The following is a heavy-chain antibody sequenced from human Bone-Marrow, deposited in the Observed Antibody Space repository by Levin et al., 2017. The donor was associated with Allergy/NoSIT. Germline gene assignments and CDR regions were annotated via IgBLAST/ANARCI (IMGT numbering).Heavy chain of an antibody. J-gene: IGHJ6*02. CDR3: AKDRGFSSGWFVLYGMDV. D-gene: IGHD6-19*01. Sequence: GESLKISCAVSGFTFSNYAMSWVRQAPGKGLEWVSAISGSGGTTYYADSVKGRFTISRDNSKNTSFLQMNSLRAEDTAVYYCAKDRGFSSGWFVLYGMDVWGQGTTVTVSS. V-gene: IGHV3-23*01. CDR2: ISGSGGTT. CDR1: GFTFSNYA.